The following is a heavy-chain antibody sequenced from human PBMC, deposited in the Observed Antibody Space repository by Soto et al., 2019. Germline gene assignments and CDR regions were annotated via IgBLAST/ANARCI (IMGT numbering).Heavy chain of an antibody. CDR2: ISPNGLAT. J-gene: IGHJ5*02. CDR3: ARAHTMMILDRFDP. CDR1: GFTFSSYD. D-gene: IGHD3-22*01. Sequence: GGSLRLSCSASGFTFSSYDVHWVRQAPGKGLDFVAGISPNGLATYYADSVKGRSTISRDNSKNAVYLDMNSLTADDSGVFYCARAHTMMILDRFDPWGHGTLVTVSS. V-gene: IGHV3-64*04.